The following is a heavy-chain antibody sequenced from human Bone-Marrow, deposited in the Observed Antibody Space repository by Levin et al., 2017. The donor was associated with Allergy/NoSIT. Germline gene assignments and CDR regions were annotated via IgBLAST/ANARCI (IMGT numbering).Heavy chain of an antibody. CDR3: AKDNGYSYGFDY. CDR1: GFTFDDYA. J-gene: IGHJ4*02. V-gene: IGHV3-9*01. D-gene: IGHD5-18*01. Sequence: SCAASGFTFDDYAMHWVRQAPGKGLEWVSGISWNSGSIGYADSVKGRFTISRDNAKNSLYLQMNSLRAEDTALYYCAKDNGYSYGFDYWGQGTLVTVSS. CDR2: ISWNSGSI.